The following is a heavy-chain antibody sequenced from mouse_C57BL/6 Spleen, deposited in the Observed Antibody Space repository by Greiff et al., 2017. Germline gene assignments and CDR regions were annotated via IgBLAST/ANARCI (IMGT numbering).Heavy chain of an antibody. CDR2: INPNNGGT. V-gene: IGHV1-22*01. CDR1: GYTFTDYN. CDR3: ASLDVYFEV. J-gene: IGHJ1*03. Sequence: VQLKESGPELVKPGASVKMSCTASGYTFTDYNMHWVKQSHGKSLEWIGYINPNNGGTSYNQKFKGKATLTVNKASSTAYVELRSLTSEDSAVYYCASLDVYFEVWGTGTTVTVSS.